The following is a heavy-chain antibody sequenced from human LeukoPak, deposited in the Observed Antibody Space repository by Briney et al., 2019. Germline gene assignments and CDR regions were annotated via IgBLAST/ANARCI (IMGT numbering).Heavy chain of an antibody. D-gene: IGHD6-19*01. CDR1: GFTFSSYG. Sequence: PGGSLRLSCAASGFTFSSYGIHWVRQAPGKGLEWVAAISYDGSNKFYADSVKGRFTISRDNSKDTLYLQMNSLRAEDTAIYYCARGTSIAVAGTVYFDYWGQGTLVTVSS. V-gene: IGHV3-30*03. CDR3: ARGTSIAVAGTVYFDY. CDR2: ISYDGSNK. J-gene: IGHJ4*02.